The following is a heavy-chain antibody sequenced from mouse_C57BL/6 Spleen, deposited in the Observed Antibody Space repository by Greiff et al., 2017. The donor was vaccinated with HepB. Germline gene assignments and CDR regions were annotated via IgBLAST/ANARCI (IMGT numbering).Heavy chain of an antibody. CDR2: IDPSDSYT. V-gene: IGHV1-50*01. CDR1: GYTFTSYW. CDR3: ASQIYYGNYGY. D-gene: IGHD2-1*01. J-gene: IGHJ4*01. Sequence: QVQLQQPGAELVKPGASVKLSCKASGYTFTSYWMQWVKQRPGQGLEWIGEIDPSDSYTNYNQKFKGKATLTVDTSSSTAYMQLSSLTSEDSAVYYCASQIYYGNYGYWGQGTSVTVSS.